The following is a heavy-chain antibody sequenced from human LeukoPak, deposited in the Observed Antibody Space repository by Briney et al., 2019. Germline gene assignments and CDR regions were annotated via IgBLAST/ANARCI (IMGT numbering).Heavy chain of an antibody. CDR1: GFTFSSYG. J-gene: IGHJ1*01. D-gene: IGHD3-10*01. Sequence: GGSLRLSCAASGFTFSSYGMSWVRQAPGKGPEWVSAISGSGGSTYYADSVKGRFTISRDNSKNTLYLQMNSLRAEDTAVYYCANSMVRGVTQYFQHWGQGTLVTVSS. V-gene: IGHV3-23*01. CDR2: ISGSGGST. CDR3: ANSMVRGVTQYFQH.